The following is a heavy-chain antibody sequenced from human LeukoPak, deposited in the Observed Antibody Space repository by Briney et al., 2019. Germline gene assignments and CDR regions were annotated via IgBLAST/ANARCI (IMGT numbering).Heavy chain of an antibody. CDR3: ARERITMVRGAENYYMDV. D-gene: IGHD3-10*01. CDR2: ISYDGSNK. Sequence: GGSLRLSCAASGFTFSSYAMHWVRQAPGKGLEWVAVISYDGSNKYHADSVKGRFTISRDNSKNTLYLQMNSLRAEDTAVYYCARERITMVRGAENYYMDVWGKGTTVTVSS. J-gene: IGHJ6*03. CDR1: GFTFSSYA. V-gene: IGHV3-30*04.